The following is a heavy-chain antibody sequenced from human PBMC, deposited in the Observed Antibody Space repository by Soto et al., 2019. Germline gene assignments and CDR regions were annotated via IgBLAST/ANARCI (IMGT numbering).Heavy chain of an antibody. CDR3: AAAVARGWFDP. CDR2: INHSGST. V-gene: IGHV4-34*02. CDR1: GGSFSGYY. D-gene: IGHD6-19*01. Sequence: QVQLQQWGAGLLKPSETLSLTCAIYGGSFSGYYWSWIRQPPGKGLEWIGEINHSGSTNYNPSLKSRVAMSVDTFKNQFSLKLSSVTAADMAVYYCAAAVARGWFDPWGQGTLVTVSS. J-gene: IGHJ5*02.